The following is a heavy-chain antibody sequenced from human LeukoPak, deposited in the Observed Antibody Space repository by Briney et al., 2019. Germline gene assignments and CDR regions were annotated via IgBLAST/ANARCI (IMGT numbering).Heavy chain of an antibody. CDR3: ARSKYYYDSSGYPSHLDY. CDR1: GFTVSSNY. CDR2: IYSGGST. V-gene: IGHV3-66*01. J-gene: IGHJ4*02. Sequence: GGSLRLSCAASGFTVSSNYMSWVRQAPGKGLEWVSVIYSGGSTYYADSVKGRFTISRDNSKNTLYLQMNSLRAEDTAVYYCARSKYYYDSSGYPSHLDYWGQGTLVTVSS. D-gene: IGHD3-22*01.